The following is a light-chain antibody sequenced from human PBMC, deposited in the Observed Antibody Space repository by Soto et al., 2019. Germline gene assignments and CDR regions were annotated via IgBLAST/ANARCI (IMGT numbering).Light chain of an antibody. J-gene: IGKJ1*01. Sequence: DIQMTQSPPSLSASVGDRVTITCQASQDIGNQLHWYQQKPEKAPKLLIYYASNLETGVPSRFRGSGYATDFTFTIRGLQAQDFATYFCKQHQSLPHLGQGNKVQVK. V-gene: IGKV1-33*01. CDR3: KQHQSLPH. CDR1: QDIGNQ. CDR2: YAS.